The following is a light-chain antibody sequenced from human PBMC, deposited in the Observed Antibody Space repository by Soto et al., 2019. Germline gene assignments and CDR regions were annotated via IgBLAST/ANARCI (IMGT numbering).Light chain of an antibody. CDR1: QDFGSNY. J-gene: IGKJ1*01. CDR2: AAS. CDR3: QQYGSSPWT. Sequence: EIVLTQSPGTLYLSPGDRATLSCRASQDFGSNYLAWYQQKPGQAPRLLIYAASRRATGIADRFSGSGSGTDFTLTISRLEPEDFAVYYCQQYGSSPWTFGQGTKVEIK. V-gene: IGKV3-20*01.